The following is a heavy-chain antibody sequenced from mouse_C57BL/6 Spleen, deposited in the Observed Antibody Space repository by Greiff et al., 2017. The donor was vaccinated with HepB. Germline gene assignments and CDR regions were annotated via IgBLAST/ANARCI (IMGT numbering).Heavy chain of an antibody. CDR1: GYSITSGYY. CDR3: AREGLYYYGSSFSYYFDY. Sequence: DVKLQESGPGLVKPSQSLSLTCSVTGYSITSGYYWNWIRQFPGNKLEWMGYISYDGSNNYNPSLKNRISITRDTSKNQFFLKLNSVTTEDTATYYCAREGLYYYGSSFSYYFDYWGQGTTLTVSS. V-gene: IGHV3-6*01. J-gene: IGHJ2*01. D-gene: IGHD1-1*01. CDR2: ISYDGSN.